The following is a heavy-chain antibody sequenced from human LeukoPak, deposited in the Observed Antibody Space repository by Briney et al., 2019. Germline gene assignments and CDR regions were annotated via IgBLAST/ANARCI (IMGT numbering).Heavy chain of an antibody. V-gene: IGHV1-18*01. D-gene: IGHD5-24*01. J-gene: IGHJ3*02. CDR3: ARPIEMATIEALDAFDI. CDR1: GYTFTSYG. CDR2: ISAYNGNT. Sequence: GASVKVSCKASGYTFTSYGISWVRQAPGQGLEWMGCISAYNGNTNYAQKLQGRVTMTTDTSTSTAYMELRSLRSDDTAVYYCARPIEMATIEALDAFDIWGQGTMVTVSS.